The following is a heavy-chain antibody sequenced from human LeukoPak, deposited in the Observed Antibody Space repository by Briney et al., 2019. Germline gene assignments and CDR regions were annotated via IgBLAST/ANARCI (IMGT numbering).Heavy chain of an antibody. D-gene: IGHD3-3*01. V-gene: IGHV3-53*01. Sequence: PGGSLRLSCAASGFTVSSNYMSWVRQAPGKGLEWVSVIYSGGSTYYADSVKGRFTISRDNSKNTLYLQMNSLKTEDTAVYYCTRVRPPITIFGVVIRRYYYYMDVWGKGTTVTVSS. J-gene: IGHJ6*03. CDR3: TRVRPPITIFGVVIRRYYYYMDV. CDR1: GFTVSSNY. CDR2: IYSGGST.